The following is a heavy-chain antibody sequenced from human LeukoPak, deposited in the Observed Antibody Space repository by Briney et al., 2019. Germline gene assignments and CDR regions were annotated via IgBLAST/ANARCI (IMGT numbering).Heavy chain of an antibody. V-gene: IGHV4-34*01. J-gene: IGHJ4*02. CDR2: IKYSGST. D-gene: IGHD6-13*01. Sequence: SETLSLTCAVYGGSFSAYYWTWIRQPPGKGLEWIGEIKYSGSTNYNPSLKSRVTISVDTSKNQFSLRLSSVTAADTAVYYCARHLSSSWYNRLVLTNWGQGTLVTVSS. CDR1: GGSFSAYY. CDR3: ARHLSSSWYNRLVLTN.